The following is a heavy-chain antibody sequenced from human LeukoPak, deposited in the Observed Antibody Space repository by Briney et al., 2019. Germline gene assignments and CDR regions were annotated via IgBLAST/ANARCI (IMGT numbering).Heavy chain of an antibody. J-gene: IGHJ4*02. CDR3: ASLKGSGSYYPFDY. CDR1: GGSISSSSYY. V-gene: IGHV4-39*07. D-gene: IGHD3-10*01. CDR2: IYYSGST. Sequence: PSETLSLTCTVSGGSISSSSYYWGWIRQPPGKGLEWIGSIYYSGSTYYNPSLKSRVTISVDKSKNQFSLKLSSVTAADTAVYYCASLKGSGSYYPFDYWGQGTLVTVSS.